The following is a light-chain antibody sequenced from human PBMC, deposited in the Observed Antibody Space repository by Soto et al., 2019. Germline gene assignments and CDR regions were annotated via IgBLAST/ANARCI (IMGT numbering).Light chain of an antibody. CDR3: SSHTSSITVYV. CDR1: SSDVGAYKY. J-gene: IGLJ1*01. V-gene: IGLV2-14*01. CDR2: EVS. Sequence: QSALTQPASVSGSPGQSITITCTGTSSDVGAYKYVSWYQQHPGQAPKLMIYEVSNRPSGVSNRFSGSKSGNTASLTISGLQAEDEADYYCSSHTSSITVYVCGTGTKLTVL.